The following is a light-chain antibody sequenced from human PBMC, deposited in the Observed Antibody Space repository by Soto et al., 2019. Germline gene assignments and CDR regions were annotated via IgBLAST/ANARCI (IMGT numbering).Light chain of an antibody. J-gene: IGKJ5*01. Sequence: QMTQSPSSVSASVGDRVTITCRASQNIDSWLAWYQQRPGKPPNLLIYKASTLASGVPSRFSGSGSGTEFTLTINSLQPDDFATYYCQQFNNYPSITFGQGTRLEI. CDR2: KAS. V-gene: IGKV1-5*03. CDR3: QQFNNYPSIT. CDR1: QNIDSW.